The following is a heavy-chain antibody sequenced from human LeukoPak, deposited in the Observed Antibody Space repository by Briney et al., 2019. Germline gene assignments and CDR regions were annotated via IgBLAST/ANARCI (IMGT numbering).Heavy chain of an antibody. J-gene: IGHJ4*02. CDR1: GGSISSYY. V-gene: IGHV4-59*01. CDR3: AGTYYYDSSGYYYPGGY. D-gene: IGHD3-22*01. CDR2: IYYSGST. Sequence: SETLSLTCTVSGGSISSYYWSWIRQPPGKGLEWIGYIYYSGSTNYNPSLKSRVTISVDTSKNQFSLKLSSVTAADTAVCYCAGTYYYDSSGYYYPGGYWGQGTLVTVSS.